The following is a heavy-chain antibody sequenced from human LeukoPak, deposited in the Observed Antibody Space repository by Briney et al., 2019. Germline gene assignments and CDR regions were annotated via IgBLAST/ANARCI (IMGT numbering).Heavy chain of an antibody. Sequence: GGSLRLSCAASGFTFSSYSMNWVRQAPGKGLEWVSSISSSSSYIYYADSVKGRFTISRDNAKNSLYLQMNSLGAEDTAVYYCARGFESGRGYWGQGTLVTVSS. CDR2: ISSSSSYI. J-gene: IGHJ4*02. CDR1: GFTFSSYS. V-gene: IGHV3-21*01. D-gene: IGHD3-10*01. CDR3: ARGFESGRGY.